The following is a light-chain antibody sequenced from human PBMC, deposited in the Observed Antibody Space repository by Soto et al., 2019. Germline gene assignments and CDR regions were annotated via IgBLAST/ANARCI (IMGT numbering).Light chain of an antibody. CDR3: QQYNNSPT. CDR1: QSVARY. Sequence: IVLTQSPATLSVTPGQGATLSFRASQSVARYVAWYQQKPGQAPRLLIYGASTRATGTPGWCSGSGCGKESTITISRLQYEDFAVYYCQQYNNSPTFGQGTRLEIK. J-gene: IGKJ5*01. CDR2: GAS. V-gene: IGKV3-15*01.